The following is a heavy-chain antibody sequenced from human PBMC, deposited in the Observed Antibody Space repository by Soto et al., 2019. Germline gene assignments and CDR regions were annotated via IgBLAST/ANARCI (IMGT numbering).Heavy chain of an antibody. D-gene: IGHD6-13*01. CDR2: IYYSGST. CDR3: ARARPDVSRLDG. V-gene: IGHV4-30-4*01. Sequence: PSETLSLTCTASGGSIISGDYYWSLIRQPPGKGLEWIGYIYYSGSTYYNPSLKSRVTISVDTSKNQFSLKLSSVTAADTAVYYCARARPDVSRLDGWGRGTLVT. CDR1: GGSIISGDYY. J-gene: IGHJ4*02.